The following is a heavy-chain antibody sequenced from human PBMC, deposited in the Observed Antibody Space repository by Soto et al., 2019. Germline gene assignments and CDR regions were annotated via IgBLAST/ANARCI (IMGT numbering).Heavy chain of an antibody. CDR2: FDPEDGET. Sequence: ASVKVSCKVSGYTLTELSMHWVRQAPGKGLEWMGGFDPEDGETIYAQKFQGRVTMTEDTSTDTAYMELSSLRSEDTAVYYCARVAMKTYCSGGSCYSPFSFGWFDPWGQGTLVTVSS. CDR1: GYTLTELS. J-gene: IGHJ5*02. CDR3: ARVAMKTYCSGGSCYSPFSFGWFDP. D-gene: IGHD2-15*01. V-gene: IGHV1-24*01.